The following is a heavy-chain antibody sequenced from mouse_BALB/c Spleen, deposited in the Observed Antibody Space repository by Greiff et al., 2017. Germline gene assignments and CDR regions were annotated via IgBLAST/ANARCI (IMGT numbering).Heavy chain of an antibody. CDR1: GYIFTSYN. D-gene: IGHD1-2*01. Sequence: QVQLQQSGAELVRSGASVKMSCTASGYIFTSYNMPWVKQTPGQGLEWIGYIYPGNGGTNYNQKFKGKATLTADTSSSTAYMQISSLTSEDSAVYCCARGYYGYDYWGQGTTLTVSS. CDR2: IYPGNGGT. CDR3: ARGYYGYDY. J-gene: IGHJ2*01. V-gene: IGHV1-12*01.